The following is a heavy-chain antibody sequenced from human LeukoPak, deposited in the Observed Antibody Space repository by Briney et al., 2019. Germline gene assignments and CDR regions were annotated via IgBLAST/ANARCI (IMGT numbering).Heavy chain of an antibody. CDR1: GYTLIELS. CDR2: IDPEDGET. Sequence: ASVKVSCTVSGYTLIELSMHWVRQAPGKRLEWMGGIDPEDGETIYAQKFQGRVTMTEDTSTGTAYMELGSLRSEDTAVYYCATFPTYTHVYTGYDFDFWGQGTLVTVSS. CDR3: ATFPTYTHVYTGYDFDF. D-gene: IGHD5-12*01. V-gene: IGHV1-24*01. J-gene: IGHJ4*02.